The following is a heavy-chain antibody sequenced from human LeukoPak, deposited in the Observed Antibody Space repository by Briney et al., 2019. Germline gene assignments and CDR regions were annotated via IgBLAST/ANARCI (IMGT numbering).Heavy chain of an antibody. V-gene: IGHV3-23*01. D-gene: IGHD3-10*01. CDR3: ARGRYYFDS. Sequence: PGGSLRLSCAASGFTFRNDAMSWVRQAPGKGLEWVSAISGSGGTTYYADSVKGRFTISRDNAKNTLFLQMNSLRVEDTAVYYCARGRYYFDSWGQGTLVTVSS. J-gene: IGHJ4*02. CDR1: GFTFRNDA. CDR2: ISGSGGTT.